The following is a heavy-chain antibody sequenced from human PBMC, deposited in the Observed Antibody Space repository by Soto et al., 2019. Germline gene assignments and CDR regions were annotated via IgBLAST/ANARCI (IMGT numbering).Heavy chain of an antibody. V-gene: IGHV4-34*02. J-gene: IGHJ6*03. CDR3: ARVLMLRGAIFPEGYSYHMDL. D-gene: IGHD3-10*01. CDR1: GGSFSGYY. CDR2: ITHRGGT. Sequence: QVQLQQWGAGLRKPSETLSLTCALHGGSFSGYYWSWIRQAPGKGLVWIGEITHRGGTKYNPSLKSRVTIAADPSTNWFSLRLTSLTAADTAVYYCARVLMLRGAIFPEGYSYHMDLWGKGTTVTVSS.